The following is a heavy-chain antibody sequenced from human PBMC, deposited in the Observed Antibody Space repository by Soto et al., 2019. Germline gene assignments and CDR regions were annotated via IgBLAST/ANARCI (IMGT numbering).Heavy chain of an antibody. CDR3: ARESAGSHKNNWFDR. CDR2: IHDSGST. CDR1: GASITTYY. V-gene: IGHV4-59*01. Sequence: QVQLQESGPGLVKPSETLSLTCTVSGASITTYYWSWVRQPPGKGLEWIGYIHDSGSTYYNPSLKSRVTLSLDTSRNQLFLQLNSVTAADTAMYYCARESAGSHKNNWFDRWGQGTLVTVSS. J-gene: IGHJ5*02. D-gene: IGHD3-10*01.